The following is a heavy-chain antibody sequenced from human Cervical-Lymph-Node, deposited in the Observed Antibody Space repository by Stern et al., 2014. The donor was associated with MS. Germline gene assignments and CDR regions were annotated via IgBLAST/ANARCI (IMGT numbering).Heavy chain of an antibody. Sequence: QVQLVQSGAEVKKPGSSVKVSCKASGGDFDTFAISWVRQAPGQGLELMGGIVPVFGTVEYAQKFQGRVTITAEMSTSTSYMEVTNLRSEDTAVYYCAREISSLALDVWGQGTTVTVS. CDR2: IVPVFGTV. CDR3: AREISSLALDV. CDR1: GGDFDTFA. J-gene: IGHJ6*02. D-gene: IGHD3-10*01. V-gene: IGHV1-69*06.